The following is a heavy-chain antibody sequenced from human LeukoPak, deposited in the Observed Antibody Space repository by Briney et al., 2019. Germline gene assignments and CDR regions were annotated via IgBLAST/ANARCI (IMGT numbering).Heavy chain of an antibody. CDR3: ARVSGRLERQSDLDY. D-gene: IGHD1-1*01. V-gene: IGHV3-21*01. CDR2: ISGDSTYI. Sequence: GGSLRLSCAASGFTFASYSMNSVRQAPGKGLEWVSSISGDSTYIYNAGSVKGRFTISRDNAQASLYLQMISLRADDTAVYYCARVSGRLERQSDLDYWGQGTLVIVSS. CDR1: GFTFASYS. J-gene: IGHJ4*02.